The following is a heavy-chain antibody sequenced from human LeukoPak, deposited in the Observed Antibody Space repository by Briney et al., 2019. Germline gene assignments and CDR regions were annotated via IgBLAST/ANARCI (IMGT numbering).Heavy chain of an antibody. CDR3: AGDSGGMDV. CDR2: IYYSGST. Sequence: PSQTLSPTCTVSGGSISSYYGSWIRQPPGRGLGWVGYIYYSGSTNYNPSLKRQVTISVDKSKNQFSLKLSSVTASAPAVYSCAGDSGGMDVWGQGTTVTVSS. D-gene: IGHD7-27*01. J-gene: IGHJ6*02. V-gene: IGHV4-59*12. CDR1: GGSISSYY.